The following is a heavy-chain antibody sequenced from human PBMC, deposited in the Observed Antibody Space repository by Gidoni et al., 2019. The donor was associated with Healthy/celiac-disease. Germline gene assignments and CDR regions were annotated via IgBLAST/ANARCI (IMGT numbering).Heavy chain of an antibody. Sequence: EVQLVESGGGLVKPGGSLRLSCAASGSTFSSYGMNWVRQAPGKGLEWVSSISSSSSYIYYADSVKGRFTISRDNAKNSLYLQMNSLRAEDTAVYYCARDLDYDILTGYYNSNWFDPWGQGTLVTVSS. CDR3: ARDLDYDILTGYYNSNWFDP. CDR1: GSTFSSYG. V-gene: IGHV3-21*01. J-gene: IGHJ5*02. CDR2: ISSSSSYI. D-gene: IGHD3-9*01.